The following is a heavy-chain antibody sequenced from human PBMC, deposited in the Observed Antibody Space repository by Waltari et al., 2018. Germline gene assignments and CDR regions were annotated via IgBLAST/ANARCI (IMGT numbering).Heavy chain of an antibody. CDR1: GYNFTSYW. J-gene: IGHJ6*02. CDR2: VDPSDSYT. CDR3: ARHLPDYYYYGVDV. V-gene: IGHV5-10-1*03. Sequence: EVQLVQSGAEVTKPGESLRISCKGSGYNFTSYWISWVRQMPGKGLEWMGRVDPSDSYTNFSPSFQGHVTISVDKSISTAYVQWSSLKASDTAMYYCARHLPDYYYYGVDVWGQGTTVTVSS.